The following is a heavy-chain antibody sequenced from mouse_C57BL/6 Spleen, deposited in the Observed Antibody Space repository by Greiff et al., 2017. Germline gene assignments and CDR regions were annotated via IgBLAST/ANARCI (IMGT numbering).Heavy chain of an antibody. Sequence: VQLQQSGPELVKPGASVKISCKASGYSFTDYNMNWVKQSNGKSLEWIGVINPNYGTTSYNQKFKGKATLTVDQSSSTAYMQLNSLTSEDSAVYYCARRESIYYDDDGYAMDYWGQGTSVTVSS. J-gene: IGHJ4*01. CDR2: INPNYGTT. CDR3: ARRESIYYDDDGYAMDY. D-gene: IGHD2-4*01. CDR1: GYSFTDYN. V-gene: IGHV1-39*01.